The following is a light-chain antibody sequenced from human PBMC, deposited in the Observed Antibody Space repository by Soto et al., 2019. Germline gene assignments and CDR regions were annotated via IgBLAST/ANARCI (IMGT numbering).Light chain of an antibody. Sequence: DVVVTQSPLSLPVTLGQAASISCRSSQSLVHSDGNTFLSWFQQRPGQSPRRPIYLVSNRDSGVSDRFSGSGSGADFTLEISRVEAEDVGVYYCMQGTHWPWTFGQGTKVDI. J-gene: IGKJ1*01. CDR2: LVS. CDR1: QSLVHSDGNTF. V-gene: IGKV2-30*02. CDR3: MQGTHWPWT.